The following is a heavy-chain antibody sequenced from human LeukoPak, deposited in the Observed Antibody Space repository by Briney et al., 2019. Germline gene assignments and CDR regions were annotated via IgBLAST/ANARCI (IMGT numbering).Heavy chain of an antibody. CDR2: IYYSGST. CDR1: GGSISSSSFF. Sequence: SETLSLTCTVSGGSISSSSFFWGWIRQPPGKGLEWIGSIYYSGSTYYNPSLKSRVTISVDTSKNQFSLKLSSVTAADTAVYCCARLSIPYTVFGYWGQGTLVTVSS. D-gene: IGHD2-21*01. J-gene: IGHJ4*02. CDR3: ARLSIPYTVFGY. V-gene: IGHV4-39*01.